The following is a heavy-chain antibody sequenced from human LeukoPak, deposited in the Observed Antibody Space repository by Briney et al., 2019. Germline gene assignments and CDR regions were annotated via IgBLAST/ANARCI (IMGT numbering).Heavy chain of an antibody. Sequence: PGGSLRLSCAASGFTFSDYYMSWIRQAPGKGLEWVSYISSSGSSIYYADSVKGRFTISRDNAKNSLYLQMNSLRAEDTAVYYCSRDQRCILWWAPDAFDIWGQGTMVTVSS. V-gene: IGHV3-11*04. J-gene: IGHJ3*02. CDR2: ISSSGSSI. CDR3: SRDQRCILWWAPDAFDI. D-gene: IGHD2-21*01. CDR1: GFTFSDYY.